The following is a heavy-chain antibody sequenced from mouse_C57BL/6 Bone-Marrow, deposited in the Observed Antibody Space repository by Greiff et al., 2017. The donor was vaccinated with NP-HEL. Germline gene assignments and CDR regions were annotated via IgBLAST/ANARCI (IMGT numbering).Heavy chain of an antibody. Sequence: VQLQQPGAELVRPGSSVKLSCKASGYTFTSYWMHWVKQRPIQGLEWIGNIDPSDSDTHYNQKFKDKATLTVDKSSSTAYMQLSSLTSEDSAVYYCARLYYGNYEAYWGQGTLVTVSA. V-gene: IGHV1-52*01. CDR2: IDPSDSDT. D-gene: IGHD2-1*01. J-gene: IGHJ3*01. CDR3: ARLYYGNYEAY. CDR1: GYTFTSYW.